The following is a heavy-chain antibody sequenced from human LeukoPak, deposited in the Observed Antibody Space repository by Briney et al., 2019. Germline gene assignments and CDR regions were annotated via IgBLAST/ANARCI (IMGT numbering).Heavy chain of an antibody. D-gene: IGHD3-3*01. J-gene: IGHJ4*02. CDR2: IWYDGSNK. CDR3: AREIGAHDFWSGYCDY. Sequence: PGGSLRLSCAASGFTFSSYAMSWVRQAPGKGLEWVAVIWYDGSNKYYADSVKGRFTISRDNSKNTLYLQMNSLRAEDTAVYYCAREIGAHDFWSGYCDYWGQGTLVTVSS. V-gene: IGHV3-33*08. CDR1: GFTFSSYA.